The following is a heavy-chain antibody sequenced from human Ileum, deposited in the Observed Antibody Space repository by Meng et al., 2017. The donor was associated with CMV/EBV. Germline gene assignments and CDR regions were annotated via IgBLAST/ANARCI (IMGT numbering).Heavy chain of an antibody. V-gene: IGHV3-23*01. D-gene: IGHD3-10*01. Sequence: SSGFSYSTYVWSWVGQAPGKGLECGSGNIGSDGSTYYAESVKSRFTLSRDNSKNTVYLQMNCLSAEDTAVYYCANGMLGSGSHFDYWGQGTLVTVSS. CDR1: GFSYSTYV. CDR2: NIGSDGST. J-gene: IGHJ4*02. CDR3: ANGMLGSGSHFDY.